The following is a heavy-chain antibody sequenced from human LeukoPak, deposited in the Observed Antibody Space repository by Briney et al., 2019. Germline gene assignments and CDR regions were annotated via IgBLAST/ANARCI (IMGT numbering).Heavy chain of an antibody. V-gene: IGHV3-7*01. CDR1: GFTFSSYW. Sequence: GGSLRLSCAASGFTFSSYWMSWVRQAPGKGLEWVANIKQDGSEKYYVDSVKGRFTISRDNAKNSLDLQMNSLSAEDTAVYYCARYGSSWYRTYYYYYYMDVWGKGATVTVS. CDR2: IKQDGSEK. J-gene: IGHJ6*03. D-gene: IGHD6-13*01. CDR3: ARYGSSWYRTYYYYYYMDV.